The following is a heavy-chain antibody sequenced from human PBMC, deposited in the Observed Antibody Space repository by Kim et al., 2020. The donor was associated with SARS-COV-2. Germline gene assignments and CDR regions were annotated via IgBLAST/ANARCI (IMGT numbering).Heavy chain of an antibody. CDR1: GGSFSGYY. D-gene: IGHD5-12*01. CDR3: ARGPRWLQSAFDI. Sequence: SETLSLTCAVYGGSFSGYYWSWIRQPPGKGLEWIGEINHSGSTNYNPSLKSRVTISVDTSKNQFSLKLSSVTAADTAVYYCARGPRWLQSAFDIWGQGTMVTVSS. V-gene: IGHV4-34*01. CDR2: INHSGST. J-gene: IGHJ3*02.